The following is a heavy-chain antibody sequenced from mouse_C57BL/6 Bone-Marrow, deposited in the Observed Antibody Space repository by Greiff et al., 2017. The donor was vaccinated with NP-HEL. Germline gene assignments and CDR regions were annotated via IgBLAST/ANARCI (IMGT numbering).Heavy chain of an antibody. Sequence: VQLQQPGAELVKPGASVKLSCKGSGYTFTSYWMHWVKQRPGQGLEWIGMIHPNSGSTNYNEKFKSKATLTVDKSSSTAYMQLSSLTSEDSAVYYCARPGYYAMDYWGQGTSVTVSS. CDR3: ARPGYYAMDY. V-gene: IGHV1-64*01. CDR1: GYTFTSYW. CDR2: IHPNSGST. J-gene: IGHJ4*01.